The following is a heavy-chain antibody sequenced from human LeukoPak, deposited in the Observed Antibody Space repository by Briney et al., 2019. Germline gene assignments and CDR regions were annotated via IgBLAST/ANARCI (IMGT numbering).Heavy chain of an antibody. V-gene: IGHV1-18*01. Sequence: ASVKVSCKTSGYTFTNYGISWVRQAPGQGLEWMGWISVYNGNTTYAQKLQGRVTMTTDTSTSTVYMELRSLRSDDSAVYYCAREEGGNYYYMDVWGKGTTVTVSS. D-gene: IGHD3-16*01. CDR3: AREEGGNYYYMDV. CDR1: GYTFTNYG. J-gene: IGHJ6*03. CDR2: ISVYNGNT.